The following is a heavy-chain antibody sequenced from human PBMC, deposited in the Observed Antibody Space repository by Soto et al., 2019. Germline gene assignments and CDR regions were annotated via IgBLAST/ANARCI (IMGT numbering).Heavy chain of an antibody. J-gene: IGHJ4*02. CDR1: GFSLSTSGVG. CDR3: APRLPLTTGAVDY. Sequence: QITLKESGPTLVKPTETLTLTCTFSGFSLSTSGVGVGWLRQSPGKALEWLALIFWDDDKRYNPSLRNRLTITKDASTNEVVLTVTNLDTVDTAKYVCAPRLPLTTGAVDYWGQGALVTVSS. CDR2: IFWDDDK. D-gene: IGHD4-17*01. V-gene: IGHV2-5*02.